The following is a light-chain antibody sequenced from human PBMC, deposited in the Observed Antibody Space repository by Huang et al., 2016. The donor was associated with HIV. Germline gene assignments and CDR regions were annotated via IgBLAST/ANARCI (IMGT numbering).Light chain of an antibody. CDR2: KAS. V-gene: IGKV1-5*03. CDR1: QSVSSW. CDR3: QQYNTYST. Sequence: DIQMSQSPSTLSASVGERVTITCRASQSVSSWLAWYQQKPGKAPKLLIDKASTLESGVPSRFSGSGSGTEFTLTISSLEPDDFASYYCQQYNTYSTFGQGTKVEIK. J-gene: IGKJ1*01.